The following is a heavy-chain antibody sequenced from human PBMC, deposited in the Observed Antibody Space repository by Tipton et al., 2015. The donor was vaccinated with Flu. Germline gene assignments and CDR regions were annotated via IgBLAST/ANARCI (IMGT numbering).Heavy chain of an antibody. J-gene: IGHJ3*01. Sequence: CAASGFSFSGYAMHWVRQAPGKGLEWVTVMWNDGSQKYYTDSVKGRFTISRDNSKNTLYLQMSSLRAEDTAIYYCARDRGSAFFDVWGQGTMVTVSS. CDR3: ARDRGSAFFDV. CDR1: GFSFSGYA. V-gene: IGHV3-33*01. CDR2: MWNDGSQK. D-gene: IGHD1-26*01.